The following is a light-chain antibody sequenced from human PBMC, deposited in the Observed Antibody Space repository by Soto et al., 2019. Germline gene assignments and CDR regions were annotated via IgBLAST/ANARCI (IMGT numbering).Light chain of an antibody. V-gene: IGKV3-20*01. J-gene: IGKJ5*01. CDR2: GAS. CDR1: QTVRSD. CDR3: QQYGSSPST. Sequence: ERVMTQSPATLSVSPGERATLACRASQTVRSDFAWYQQKPGQAPRLVIYGASIRATGIPDRFSGSGSGTDFTLTISRLEPEDFAVYYCQQYGSSPSTFGQGTRLENK.